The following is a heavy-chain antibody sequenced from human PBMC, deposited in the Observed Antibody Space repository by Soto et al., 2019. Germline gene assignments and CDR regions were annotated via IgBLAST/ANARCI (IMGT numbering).Heavy chain of an antibody. Sequence: PWETLSLTCTVSGGSIISGGYYCSLILQHAGKCLEWIGYIYYSGSTYYNPSLKSRVTISVDTSKNQFSLKLSSVTAADTAVYYCAREIWFGELSYGMDVWGQGTTVTVSS. CDR3: AREIWFGELSYGMDV. D-gene: IGHD3-10*01. V-gene: IGHV4-31*03. CDR2: IYYSGST. CDR1: GGSIISGGYY. J-gene: IGHJ6*02.